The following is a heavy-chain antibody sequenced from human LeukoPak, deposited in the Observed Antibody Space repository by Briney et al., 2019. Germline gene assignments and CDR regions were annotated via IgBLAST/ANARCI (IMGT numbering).Heavy chain of an antibody. Sequence: GGSLRLSCAASGFTFSSYAMSWVRQAPGKGLEWVSSINSSGGSRYYADSVKGRFTISRDNSKNTLYLQMNSLRAEDTAVYYCAKLLMAMVRGVDIDCWGQGTLVTVSS. D-gene: IGHD3-10*01. CDR1: GFTFSSYA. V-gene: IGHV3-23*01. CDR2: INSSGGSR. CDR3: AKLLMAMVRGVDIDC. J-gene: IGHJ4*02.